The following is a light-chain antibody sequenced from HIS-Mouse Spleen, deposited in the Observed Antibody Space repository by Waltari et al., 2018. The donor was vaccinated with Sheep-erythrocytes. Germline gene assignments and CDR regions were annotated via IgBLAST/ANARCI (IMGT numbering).Light chain of an antibody. CDR3: CSYAGSSTPWV. J-gene: IGLJ3*02. CDR1: SSDVGGYNY. V-gene: IGLV2-23*02. Sequence: QSALTQPPSASGSPGQSVTISCTGTSSDVGGYNYVSWYQQHPGKAPKLMIYEVSKRPSGVSNRFSGSKPGNTASLTISGLQAEDEADYYCCSYAGSSTPWVFGGGTKLTVL. CDR2: EVS.